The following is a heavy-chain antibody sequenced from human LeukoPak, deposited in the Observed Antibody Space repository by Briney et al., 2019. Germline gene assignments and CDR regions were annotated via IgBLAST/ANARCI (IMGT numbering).Heavy chain of an antibody. CDR1: GGSISSSSYY. CDR3: ATDYGRYFDY. Sequence: SETLSLTCTVSGGSISSSSYYWGWIRQAPGKGLEWIGSIYYSGSTYYNPSLKSRVTISVDTSKNQFSLKLSSVTAADTAVYYCATDYGRYFDYWGLGTLVTVSS. CDR2: IYYSGST. V-gene: IGHV4-39*01. J-gene: IGHJ4*02. D-gene: IGHD4-17*01.